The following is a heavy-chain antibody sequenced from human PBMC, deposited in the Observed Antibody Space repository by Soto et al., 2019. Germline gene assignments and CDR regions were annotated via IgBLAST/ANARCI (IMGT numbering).Heavy chain of an antibody. CDR2: ISFDGTKK. J-gene: IGHJ4*02. D-gene: IGHD3-22*01. Sequence: PGGSLRLSCAASGFSFMAYTMHWVRQAPGKGLEWVALISFDGTKKFYADSVKGRVTISRDNSKNTLDLQVNSVRPDDTAVYYCAKLGFDSSGASSVFDYWGQGSLVTVSS. CDR1: GFSFMAYT. CDR3: AKLGFDSSGASSVFDY. V-gene: IGHV3-30*18.